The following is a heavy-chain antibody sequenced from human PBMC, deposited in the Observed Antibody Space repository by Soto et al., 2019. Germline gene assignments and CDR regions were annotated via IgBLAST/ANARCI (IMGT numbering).Heavy chain of an antibody. CDR2: ISGDSGTI. Sequence: GGSLRLSCAASGFAFISYNMNWVRQAPGKGLEWVSSISGDSGTIYYADSVRGRFTISRDTAKNSLFLQMNSLRAEDTAVYYCARKVWGDYVFDYWGQGTLVTVSS. CDR3: ARKVWGDYVFDY. CDR1: GFAFISYN. V-gene: IGHV3-48*01. J-gene: IGHJ4*02. D-gene: IGHD4-17*01.